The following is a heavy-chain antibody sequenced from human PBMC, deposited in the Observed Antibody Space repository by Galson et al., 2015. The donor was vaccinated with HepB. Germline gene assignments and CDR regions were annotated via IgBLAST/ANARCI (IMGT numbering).Heavy chain of an antibody. J-gene: IGHJ6*02. V-gene: IGHV3-30-3*01. D-gene: IGHD3-3*01. CDR3: ARCHGPFWSGYYRHYYYYGMDV. Sequence: SLRLSCAASGLTFSSYAMHWVRQAPGKGLEWVAVISYDGSNKYYADSVKGRFTISRDNSKNTLYLQMNSLRAEDTAVYCCARCHGPFWSGYYRHYYYYGMDVWGQGTTVTVSS. CDR1: GLTFSSYA. CDR2: ISYDGSNK.